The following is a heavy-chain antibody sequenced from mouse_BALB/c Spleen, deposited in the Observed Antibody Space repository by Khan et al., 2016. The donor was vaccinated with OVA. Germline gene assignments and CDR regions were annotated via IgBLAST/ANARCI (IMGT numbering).Heavy chain of an antibody. Sequence: EVELVESGGGLVKPGGSLKLSCAASGFTFSDYYMYWVRQTPEKRLEWVATISDGGSYTYYPDSVKGRFAISSDDVENNLYLQMSSLKSENTAMYYCARGYYGDPFAYWGQGTLVTVSA. CDR1: GFTFSDYY. V-gene: IGHV5-4*02. D-gene: IGHD2-13*01. J-gene: IGHJ3*01. CDR2: ISDGGSYT. CDR3: ARGYYGDPFAY.